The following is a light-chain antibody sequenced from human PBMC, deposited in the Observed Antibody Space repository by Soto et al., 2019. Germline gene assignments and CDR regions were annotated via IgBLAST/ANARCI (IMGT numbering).Light chain of an antibody. CDR1: QSISNH. CDR3: QQANSFPLLT. CDR2: AAS. Sequence: DIQMTQSPSSLSASVEDRVIITCRASQSISNHLNWYQQKPGKAPKLLIFAASSLQSGVPSRFSGSRSGPDFTLTISSLQPEDFATYYCQQANSFPLLTFGGGTKVDIK. V-gene: IGKV1-39*01. J-gene: IGKJ4*01.